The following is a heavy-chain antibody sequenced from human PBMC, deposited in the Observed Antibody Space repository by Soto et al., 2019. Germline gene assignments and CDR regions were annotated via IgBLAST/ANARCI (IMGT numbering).Heavy chain of an antibody. CDR2: IYWDDDE. CDR1: GFSLTTRGVG. J-gene: IGHJ4*01. CDR3: SIILRGFIYQFDY. D-gene: IGHD5-12*01. V-gene: IGHV2-5*02. Sequence: QITLKESGPPLERPTQTLTLTCSFSGFSLTTRGVGVGWIRQAPGKALEWLALIYWDDDEGYSPSLKSRLTTTKYTSKNQLVHTMTNMDPVDTATYFFSIILRGFIYQFDYWVQGTLVTVSS.